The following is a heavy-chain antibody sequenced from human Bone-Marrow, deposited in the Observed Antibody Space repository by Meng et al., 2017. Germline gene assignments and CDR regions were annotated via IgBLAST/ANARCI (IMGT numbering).Heavy chain of an antibody. Sequence: QVQLQQWGAGLLKPSETLSPTCAVYGGSFSGYYWSWIRQPPGKGLEWIGEINHSGSTNYNPSLKSRVTISVDTSKNQFSLKLSSVTAADTAVYYCARGGYCSGGSCNWGQGTLVTVSS. J-gene: IGHJ4*02. CDR3: ARGGYCSGGSCN. D-gene: IGHD2-15*01. CDR1: GGSFSGYY. V-gene: IGHV4-34*01. CDR2: INHSGST.